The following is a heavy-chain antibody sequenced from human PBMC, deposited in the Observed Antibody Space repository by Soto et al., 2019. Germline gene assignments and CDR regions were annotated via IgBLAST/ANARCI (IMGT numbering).Heavy chain of an antibody. CDR3: AKDLRVITFGGVTIPLVGVGYYYGMDV. J-gene: IGHJ6*02. Sequence: GGSLRLSCAASGFTFSSYAMSWVRQAPGKGLEWVSAISGSGGSTYYADSVKGRFTISRDNSKNTLYLQMNSRRAEDTAVYYCAKDLRVITFGGVTIPLVGVGYYYGMDVWGQGTTVTVSS. D-gene: IGHD3-16*01. CDR1: GFTFSSYA. CDR2: ISGSGGST. V-gene: IGHV3-23*01.